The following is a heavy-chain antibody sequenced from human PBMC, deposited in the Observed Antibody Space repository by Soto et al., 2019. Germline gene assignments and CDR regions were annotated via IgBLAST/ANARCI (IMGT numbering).Heavy chain of an antibody. J-gene: IGHJ6*03. CDR2: IKSKTDGGTT. CDR1: GFTFSNAW. Sequence: GGSLRLSGAASGFTFSNAWMSWVRQAPGKGLEWGGRIKSKTDGGTTNYPAPVKGRFTISRDDSKNTLYLQMNSLKTVDTAVYYCSTAFAGVTKVFFYHMHVWGKGTTVTVSS. CDR3: STAFAGVTKVFFYHMHV. V-gene: IGHV3-15*01. D-gene: IGHD3-16*01.